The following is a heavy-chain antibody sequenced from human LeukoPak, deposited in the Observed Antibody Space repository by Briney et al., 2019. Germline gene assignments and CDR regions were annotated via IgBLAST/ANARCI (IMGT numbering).Heavy chain of an antibody. CDR1: GFTFSSYA. CDR2: VVGTGGT. D-gene: IGHD2-15*01. CDR3: VKDYCRDGNRPLPFFDS. Sequence: PGGSLRLSCAVSGFTFSSYAMNWVRQAPGKGLEWVSIVVGTGGTYYADSVRGRFILSRDNSKNTVYLQMSSLRAEDTATYYCVKDYCRDGNRPLPFFDSWGQGILVTVSS. J-gene: IGHJ4*02. V-gene: IGHV3-23*01.